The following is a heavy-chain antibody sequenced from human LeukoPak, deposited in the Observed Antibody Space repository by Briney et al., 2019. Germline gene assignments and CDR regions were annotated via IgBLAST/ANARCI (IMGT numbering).Heavy chain of an antibody. CDR1: GGSISSYY. CDR3: ARESLTLSY. Sequence: SSETLSLTCTVSGGSISSYYWSWIRQPPGKGLEWIGYIYYSGSTNYNPSLKSRVTISVDTSKNQFSLKLSSVTAADTAVYYCARESLTLSYWGQGTLVTVSS. D-gene: IGHD2/OR15-2a*01. V-gene: IGHV4-59*12. J-gene: IGHJ4*02. CDR2: IYYSGST.